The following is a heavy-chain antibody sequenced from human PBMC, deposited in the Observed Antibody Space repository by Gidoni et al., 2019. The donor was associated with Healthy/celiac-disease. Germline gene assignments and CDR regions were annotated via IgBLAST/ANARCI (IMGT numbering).Heavy chain of an antibody. Sequence: QVQLVQSGAEVKKPGAAVKVSCKASGYTFTGYYMHWVRQAPGQGLEWMGWINPNSGGTNYAQKFQGRVTMTRDTSISTAYMELSRLRSDDTAVYYCARGYYYGSGSEVFFYWGQGTLVTVSS. CDR1: GYTFTGYY. CDR3: ARGYYYGSGSEVFFY. CDR2: INPNSGGT. J-gene: IGHJ4*02. V-gene: IGHV1-2*02. D-gene: IGHD3-10*01.